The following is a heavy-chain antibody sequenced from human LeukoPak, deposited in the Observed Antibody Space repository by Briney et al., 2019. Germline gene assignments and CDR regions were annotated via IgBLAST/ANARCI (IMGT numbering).Heavy chain of an antibody. J-gene: IGHJ4*02. CDR1: GFTFSSYG. CDR3: ASSLVGVDY. Sequence: HPGGTLRLSCAASGFTFSSYGMSWVRQAPGKGLEWVSVIYSGGSTYYADSVKGRFTISRDNSKNTLYLQMNSLRAEDTAVYYCASSLVGVDYWGQGTLVTVSS. V-gene: IGHV3-66*01. D-gene: IGHD1-26*01. CDR2: IYSGGST.